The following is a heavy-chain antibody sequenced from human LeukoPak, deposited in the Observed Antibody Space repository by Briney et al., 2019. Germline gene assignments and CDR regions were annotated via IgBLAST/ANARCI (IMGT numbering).Heavy chain of an antibody. V-gene: IGHV3-11*03. D-gene: IGHD4-11*01. CDR3: ARSVDSWSRMDV. CDR2: ISSSSSNT. J-gene: IGHJ6*02. Sequence: GGSLRLSCAASGFTFSDYYMSWIRQAPGKGLEWVSFISSSSSNTKYADSVKGRFTISRDNAKNSLYLQMNSLRAEDAAVYYCARSVDSWSRMDVWGQGTRVTASS. CDR1: GFTFSDYY.